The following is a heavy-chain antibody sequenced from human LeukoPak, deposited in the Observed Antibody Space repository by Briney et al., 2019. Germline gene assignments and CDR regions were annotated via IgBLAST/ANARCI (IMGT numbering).Heavy chain of an antibody. J-gene: IGHJ4*02. CDR2: INAGNGNT. Sequence: ASVKVSCKASGYTFTSYAMHWVRQAPGQRLEWMGWINAGNGNTKYSQKFQGRVTITADESTSTAYMGLSSLRSEDTAVYYCARMGAMDAADFDYWGQGTLVTVSS. D-gene: IGHD5-18*01. CDR3: ARMGAMDAADFDY. CDR1: GYTFTSYA. V-gene: IGHV1-3*01.